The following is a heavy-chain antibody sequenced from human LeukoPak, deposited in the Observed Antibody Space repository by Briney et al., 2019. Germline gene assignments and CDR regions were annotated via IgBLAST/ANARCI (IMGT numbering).Heavy chain of an antibody. Sequence: KSGESLKISCKGSGYSFTSYWIGWVRQMPGKGLEWMGIIYPGDSDTRYSPSFQGQVTISADKSISTAYLQWSSLKASDTAMYYCARRLSSFAEDDAFDIWGQGTMVTVSS. CDR1: GYSFTSYW. CDR3: ARRLSSFAEDDAFDI. CDR2: IYPGDSDT. D-gene: IGHD6-6*01. J-gene: IGHJ3*02. V-gene: IGHV5-51*01.